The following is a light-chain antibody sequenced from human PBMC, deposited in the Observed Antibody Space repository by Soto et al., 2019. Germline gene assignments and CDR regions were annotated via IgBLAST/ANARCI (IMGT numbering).Light chain of an antibody. CDR1: QSVSNNY. V-gene: IGKV3-20*01. CDR3: QQYGSS. CDR2: GAS. Sequence: EIVLTQSPGTLSLSPGERATLSCRASQSVSNNYLAWYQQKPGQAPRLLIYGASTRATGIPARFSGSGSGTDFTLTISRLEPEDFAVYYCQQYGSSFGQGTKVDIK. J-gene: IGKJ1*01.